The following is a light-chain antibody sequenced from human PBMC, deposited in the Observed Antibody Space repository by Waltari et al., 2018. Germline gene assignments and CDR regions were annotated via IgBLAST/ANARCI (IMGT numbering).Light chain of an antibody. Sequence: EIEMTQSPATLSVSPGERVTLSCRARQSVGNNLAWYQQRPGQAPMLLIYGASTRATDISDRFSGSGSGTDFTLTISALQSEDLAVYYCHQYNHWPTFTFGQGTKLQIE. CDR1: QSVGNN. CDR3: HQYNHWPTFT. J-gene: IGKJ2*01. CDR2: GAS. V-gene: IGKV3-15*01.